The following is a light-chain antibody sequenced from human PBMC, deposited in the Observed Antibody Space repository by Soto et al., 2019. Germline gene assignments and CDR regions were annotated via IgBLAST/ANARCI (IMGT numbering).Light chain of an antibody. CDR3: PAWDNSVSAVV. CDR1: RSNIGSNS. J-gene: IGLJ2*01. CDR2: RNS. Sequence: QSVLTQPPSASGPPGQRVTMSCSGSRSNIGSNSVYWYQQLPGTAPKLLIYRNSPLPSGVPDRLSGSKSGSSASLDISGLRSEDEADYYCPAWDNSVSAVVFGGGTKLTVL. V-gene: IGLV1-47*01.